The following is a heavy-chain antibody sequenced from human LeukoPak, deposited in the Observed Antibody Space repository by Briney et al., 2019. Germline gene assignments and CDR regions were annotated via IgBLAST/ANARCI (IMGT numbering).Heavy chain of an antibody. CDR3: ARAFSIRANY. CDR1: GFTFSSYE. J-gene: IGHJ4*02. D-gene: IGHD3-3*01. Sequence: GGSLGLSCAASGFTFSSYEMNWVRQAPGKGLEWVSYISSSGSTIYYADSVKGRFTISRDNAKNSLYLQMNSLRAEDTAVYYCARAFSIRANYWGQGTLVTVSS. CDR2: ISSSGSTI. V-gene: IGHV3-48*03.